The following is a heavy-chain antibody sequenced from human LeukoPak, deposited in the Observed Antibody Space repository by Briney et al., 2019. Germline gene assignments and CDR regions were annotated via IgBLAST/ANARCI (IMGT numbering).Heavy chain of an antibody. CDR2: IYYSGST. CDR3: ARYNYCSSTSCYYYYYYMDV. CDR1: GGSISSYY. V-gene: IGHV4-59*01. Sequence: PSETLSLTCALSGGSISSYYWSWIRQPPGKGLEWIGYIYYSGSTNYNPTRKSRVTISVDTSKNQFSLKLSSVTAADTAVYYCARYNYCSSTSCYYYYYYMDVWGKGTTVTVSS. D-gene: IGHD2-2*01. J-gene: IGHJ6*03.